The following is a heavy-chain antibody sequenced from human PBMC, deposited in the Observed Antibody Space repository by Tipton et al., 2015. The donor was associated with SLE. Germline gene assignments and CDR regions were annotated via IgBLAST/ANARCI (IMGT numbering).Heavy chain of an antibody. CDR3: ARDGDGDYLVGFDL. J-gene: IGHJ2*01. CDR2: ISDSEIT. Sequence: WSWIRQPPGKGLEWIGEISDSEITDYNPSLKSRVNISADTSKNQFSLRLTSVTAADTAVYYCARDGDGDYLVGFDLWGRGTLVTVSS. D-gene: IGHD4-17*01. V-gene: IGHV4-34*01.